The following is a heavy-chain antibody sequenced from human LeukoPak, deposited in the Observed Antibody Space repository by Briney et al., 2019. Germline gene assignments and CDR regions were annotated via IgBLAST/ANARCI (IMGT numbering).Heavy chain of an antibody. CDR2: IYSGGST. V-gene: IGHV3-53*01. J-gene: IGHJ3*02. CDR1: GFTVSSNY. D-gene: IGHD1-26*01. Sequence: GGSLRLSCAASGFTVSSNYMSWVRQAPGKGLEWVSVIYSGGSTYYADSVKGRFTISRDNSKNTLYLQMNSLRAEDTAVYYCAKYPSWEGSRNAFDIWGQGTMVTVSS. CDR3: AKYPSWEGSRNAFDI.